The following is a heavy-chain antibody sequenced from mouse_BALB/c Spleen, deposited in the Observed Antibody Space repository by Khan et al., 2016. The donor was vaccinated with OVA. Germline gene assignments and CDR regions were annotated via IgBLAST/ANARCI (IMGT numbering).Heavy chain of an antibody. V-gene: IGHV5-9*02. CDR3: TRALYYGDRWFAY. CDR1: GFAFNSYD. D-gene: IGHD2-13*01. CDR2: ISSTGTYT. J-gene: IGHJ3*01. Sequence: EVELVESGGGLVKPGGSLKLSCEVSGFAFNSYDMSWVRQTPEKRLEWVATISSTGTYTYYPDSVKGRFTISRDTARNTLYLQMSSLRSEDTALYYCTRALYYGDRWFAYWGQGTLVTVSA.